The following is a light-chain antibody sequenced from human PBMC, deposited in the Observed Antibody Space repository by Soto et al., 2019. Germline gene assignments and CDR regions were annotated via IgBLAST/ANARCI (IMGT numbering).Light chain of an antibody. Sequence: DLQMTQSPSSLSASVGDRVTITCQASQDISNYLNWYQQKPGKAPKLLIYDASNLETGVPSRFSGSGSRTDVTFTISSLQPEDIATYYCQQYDNLPLTFCGGTKVEIK. V-gene: IGKV1-33*01. CDR1: QDISNY. CDR3: QQYDNLPLT. J-gene: IGKJ4*01. CDR2: DAS.